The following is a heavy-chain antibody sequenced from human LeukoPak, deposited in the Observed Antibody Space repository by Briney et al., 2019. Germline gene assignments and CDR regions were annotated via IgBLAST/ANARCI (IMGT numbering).Heavy chain of an antibody. J-gene: IGHJ4*02. D-gene: IGHD7-27*01. CDR2: IRHDGSNK. CDR3: AKWGTGAFDY. V-gene: IGHV3-30*02. Sequence: PGGSLRLSCAASGLSFCNYGMHWVRQAPGKGLGWVAFIRHDGSNKYYANSVKGRFTISRDNSKNTLYLQMNSLRAEDTAVYYCAKWGTGAFDYWGQGTLVTVVS. CDR1: GLSFCNYG.